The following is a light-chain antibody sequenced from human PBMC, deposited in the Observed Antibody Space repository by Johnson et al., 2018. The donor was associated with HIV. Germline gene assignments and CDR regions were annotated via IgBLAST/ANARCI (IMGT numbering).Light chain of an antibody. J-gene: IGLJ1*01. CDR2: DNN. Sequence: QSVLTQPPSVSAAPGQNVTISCSGSSSNIGNNYVSWYQQLPGTAPKLLIYDNNKRPSGIPDRFSGSKSGTSASLAISGLQAEDEADYYWAAWDDSLNGYVVGPGTKVTVL. CDR1: SSNIGNNY. V-gene: IGLV1-51*01. CDR3: AAWDDSLNGYV.